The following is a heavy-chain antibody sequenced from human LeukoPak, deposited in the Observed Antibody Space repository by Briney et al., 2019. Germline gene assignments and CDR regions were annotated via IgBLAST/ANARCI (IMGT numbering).Heavy chain of an antibody. CDR1: GFTFSTYG. D-gene: IGHD6-19*01. CDR2: NSGGSS. J-gene: IGHJ4*02. V-gene: IGHV3-23*01. CDR3: AKDLGSSGWYIDY. Sequence: GGSLRLSCAASGFTFSTYGVYWVRQAPGKGLEWVSSNSGGSSYHADSVKGRFTISRDNSKNTLYLQMNSLRAEDTAVYYCAKDLGSSGWYIDYWGQGTLVTVSS.